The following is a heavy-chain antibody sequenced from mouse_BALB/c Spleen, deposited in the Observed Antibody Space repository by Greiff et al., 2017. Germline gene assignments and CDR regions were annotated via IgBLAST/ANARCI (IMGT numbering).Heavy chain of an antibody. J-gene: IGHJ3*01. Sequence: VKLMESGAELVRPGTSVKISCKASGYTFTNYWLGWVKQRPGHGLEWIGDIYPGGGYTNYNEKFKGKATLTADTSSSTAYMQLCSLTSEDSAVYFCARYGYKDDAFAYWGQGTLGTVSA. CDR1: GYTFTNYW. CDR3: ARYGYKDDAFAY. V-gene: IGHV1-63*02. CDR2: IYPGGGYT. D-gene: IGHD2-14*01.